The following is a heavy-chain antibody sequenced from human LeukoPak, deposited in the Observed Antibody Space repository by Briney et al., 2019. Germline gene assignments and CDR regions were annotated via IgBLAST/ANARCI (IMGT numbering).Heavy chain of an antibody. Sequence: ASEKVSCKASGYTFTSYGISWVRQAPGQGIEWMGWISAYNGDTNYAQKLQGRVTMTTDTFTSTAYMELRSLRSDDTAVYYCARGLQENLAWLQAFSAFDIWGQGTMVTVSS. J-gene: IGHJ3*02. V-gene: IGHV1-18*01. CDR3: ARGLQENLAWLQAFSAFDI. D-gene: IGHD6-19*01. CDR1: GYTFTSYG. CDR2: ISAYNGDT.